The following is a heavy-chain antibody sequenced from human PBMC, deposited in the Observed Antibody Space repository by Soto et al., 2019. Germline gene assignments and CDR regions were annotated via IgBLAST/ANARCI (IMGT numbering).Heavy chain of an antibody. Sequence: QVQLVQSGAEVKKPGSSVRVSCKASGGTFNSYAINWVRQAPGQGLEWMGGIGPFFTTANYAQKFQGRVTITADESTSTAHMELIRLRSEDTAVYYCARGGYSSSHRFDYWGQGTLVTVSS. V-gene: IGHV1-69*01. J-gene: IGHJ4*02. D-gene: IGHD6-6*01. CDR3: ARGGYSSSHRFDY. CDR1: GGTFNSYA. CDR2: IGPFFTTA.